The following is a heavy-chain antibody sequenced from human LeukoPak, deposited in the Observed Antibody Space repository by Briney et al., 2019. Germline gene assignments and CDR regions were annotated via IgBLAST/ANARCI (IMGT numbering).Heavy chain of an antibody. CDR3: ARGLSGYASSLRY. D-gene: IGHD6-6*01. J-gene: IGHJ4*02. Sequence: PGGSLRLSCAASGFTFSSYWMHWVRQAPGKGLVGVSRINSDGSSTSYADSVRGRFSISRDNAKNTLYLQMNSLRAEDTAVYYCARGLSGYASSLRYWGQGTLVTVSA. CDR1: GFTFSSYW. CDR2: INSDGSST. V-gene: IGHV3-74*01.